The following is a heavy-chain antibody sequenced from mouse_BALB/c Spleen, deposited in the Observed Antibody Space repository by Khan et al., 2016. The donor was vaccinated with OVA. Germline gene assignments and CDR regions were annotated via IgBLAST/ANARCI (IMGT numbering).Heavy chain of an antibody. V-gene: IGHV1-7*01. CDR2: INPTSGHT. CDR3: TRDRIDY. J-gene: IGHJ2*01. Sequence: QVRLQQSGAELAKPGASVKMSCKTSGYTFTTYWMHWVKQRPGQGLEWIGYINPTSGHTDYNEKFKDKATLSADKSSSTAYMQLSSLTSEDSAVYYCTRDRIDYWGQGTTRTVSS. CDR1: GYTFTTYW.